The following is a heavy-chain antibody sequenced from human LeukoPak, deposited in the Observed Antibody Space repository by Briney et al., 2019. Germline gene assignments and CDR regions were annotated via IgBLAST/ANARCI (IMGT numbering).Heavy chain of an antibody. CDR1: GYSFASYW. CDR2: IYPGNSDS. Sequence: GESLKISCKGSGYSFASYWIAWVRQMPGKGLEWMGGIYPGNSDSTYGPSFQGQVTISADKSVSTAYLHWSSLKASDTAIYYCARHLSSISSCPNYWGQGTLVTVSS. V-gene: IGHV5-51*01. CDR3: ARHLSSISSCPNY. J-gene: IGHJ4*02. D-gene: IGHD2-2*01.